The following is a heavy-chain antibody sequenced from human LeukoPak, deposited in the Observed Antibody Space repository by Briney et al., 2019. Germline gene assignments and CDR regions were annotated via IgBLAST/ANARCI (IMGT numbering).Heavy chain of an antibody. Sequence: GGSLRLSCAASEFTFSKYAMNWVRQAPGKGLEWVSGINGSGVITFYADSVKGRFTISRDNSKNTLYLQMNSLRPEDTAIYYCAKDSSQGGDYFDSWGQGTLVTVSS. CDR3: AKDSSQGGDYFDS. CDR2: INGSGVIT. D-gene: IGHD3-16*01. V-gene: IGHV3-23*01. CDR1: EFTFSKYA. J-gene: IGHJ4*02.